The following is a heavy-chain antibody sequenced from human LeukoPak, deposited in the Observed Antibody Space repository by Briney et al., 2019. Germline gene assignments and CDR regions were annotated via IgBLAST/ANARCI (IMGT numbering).Heavy chain of an antibody. Sequence: GGSLRLSCAASGFTFSSYAMSWVRQAPGKGLEWVSAISGSGGSTYYADSVKGRFTISRDNSKNTLDLQMNSLRAEDTAVYYCARRGHGYGSPFDYWGQGTLVTVSS. CDR3: ARRGHGYGSPFDY. CDR2: ISGSGGST. J-gene: IGHJ4*02. CDR1: GFTFSSYA. V-gene: IGHV3-23*01. D-gene: IGHD5-18*01.